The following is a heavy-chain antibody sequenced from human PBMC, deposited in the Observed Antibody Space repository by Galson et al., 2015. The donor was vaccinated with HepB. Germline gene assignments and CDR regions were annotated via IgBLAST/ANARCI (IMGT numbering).Heavy chain of an antibody. V-gene: IGHV3-23*01. Sequence: SLRLSCAASGFTFSSYAMSWVRQAPGKGLEWVSAISGSGGSTYYADSVKGRFTISRDNSKNTLYLQMNSLRAEDTAVYYCAKALRGTAAGTPLYYYYGMDVWGQGTTVTVSS. CDR1: GFTFSSYA. D-gene: IGHD6-13*01. CDR2: ISGSGGST. CDR3: AKALRGTAAGTPLYYYYGMDV. J-gene: IGHJ6*02.